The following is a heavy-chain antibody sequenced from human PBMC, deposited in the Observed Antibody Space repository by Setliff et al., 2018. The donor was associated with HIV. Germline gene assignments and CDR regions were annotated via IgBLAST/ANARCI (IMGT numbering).Heavy chain of an antibody. V-gene: IGHV4-34*01. CDR3: ARVGKAVAGKQPPFHYMDV. Sequence: PSETLSLTCAVYGGSFSGYYWSWIRQPPGKGLEWIGEINHSGSTNYNPSPKSRVTISVDTSKNQFSLKLSSVTAADTAVYYCARVGKAVAGKQPPFHYMDVWGKGTTVTVSS. J-gene: IGHJ6*03. CDR2: INHSGST. CDR1: GGSFSGYY. D-gene: IGHD6-19*01.